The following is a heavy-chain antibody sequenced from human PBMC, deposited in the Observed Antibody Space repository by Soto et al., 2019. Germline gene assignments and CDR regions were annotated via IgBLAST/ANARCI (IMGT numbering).Heavy chain of an antibody. Sequence: QVQLVQSGAEVKKPGASVKVSCRPSVYTFTAYYIHWVRQAPGQGLEWMGWVDPNSGGTRDAQNFKGRVTMTRDTSTSTVYMELNWLRSDDTALYYCARDNYGPLDYWGQRTLVTVSS. CDR1: VYTFTAYY. CDR3: ARDNYGPLDY. V-gene: IGHV1-2*02. CDR2: VDPNSGGT. D-gene: IGHD3-10*01. J-gene: IGHJ4*02.